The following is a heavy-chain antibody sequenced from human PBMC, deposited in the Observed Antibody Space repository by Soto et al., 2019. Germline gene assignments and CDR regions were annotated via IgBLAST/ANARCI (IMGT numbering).Heavy chain of an antibody. D-gene: IGHD6-19*01. Sequence: SETLSLTCTVSGGTISSWYWSWIRQPPGKGLEWIGYIYYSGSTNYNPSLKSRVTISVDTSKNQFSLKLGSVTAADTAVYYCAQATGWPVFDYWGRGIVVTV. CDR3: AQATGWPVFDY. J-gene: IGHJ4*02. CDR2: IYYSGST. CDR1: GGTISSWY. V-gene: IGHV4-59*01.